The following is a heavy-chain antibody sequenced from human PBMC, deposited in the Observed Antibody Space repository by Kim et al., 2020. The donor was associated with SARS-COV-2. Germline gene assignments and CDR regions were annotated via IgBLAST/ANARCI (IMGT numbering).Heavy chain of an antibody. Sequence: GGSLRLSCAASGFTFSSYAMSWVRQAPGKGLEWVSAISGSGGSTYYADSVKGRFTISRDNSKNTLYLQMNSLRAEDTAVYYCAKVRRISVTMIVASLQHWGQGTLVTVSS. CDR2: ISGSGGST. CDR3: AKVRRISVTMIVASLQH. J-gene: IGHJ1*01. V-gene: IGHV3-23*01. D-gene: IGHD3-22*01. CDR1: GFTFSSYA.